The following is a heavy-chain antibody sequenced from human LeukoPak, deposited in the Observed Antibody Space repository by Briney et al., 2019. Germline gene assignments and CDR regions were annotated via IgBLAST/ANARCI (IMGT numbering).Heavy chain of an antibody. J-gene: IGHJ5*02. Sequence: GASVKVSCKASGGTFSSYAISWVRQAPGQGLEWMGGIIPIFGTANYAQKFQGRVTITTDESTSTAYMELSSLRSEDTAMYYCARDNPYCSSSSCYTDGPYNWFDPWGQGTLVTVSS. V-gene: IGHV1-69*05. D-gene: IGHD2-2*02. CDR1: GGTFSSYA. CDR2: IIPIFGTA. CDR3: ARDNPYCSSSSCYTDGPYNWFDP.